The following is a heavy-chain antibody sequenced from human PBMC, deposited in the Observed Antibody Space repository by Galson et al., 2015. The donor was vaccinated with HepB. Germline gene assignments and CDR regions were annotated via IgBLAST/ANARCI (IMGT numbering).Heavy chain of an antibody. CDR2: IYHSGST. CDR1: GGSISSGGYS. CDR3: ARGDGGDAFDI. V-gene: IGHV4-30-2*01. J-gene: IGHJ3*02. Sequence: LSLTCAVSGGSISSGGYSWSWIRQPPGKGLEWIGYIYHSGSTYYNPSLKSRVTISVDRSKNQFSLKLSSVTAADTAVYYCARGDGGDAFDIWGQGTMVTASS.